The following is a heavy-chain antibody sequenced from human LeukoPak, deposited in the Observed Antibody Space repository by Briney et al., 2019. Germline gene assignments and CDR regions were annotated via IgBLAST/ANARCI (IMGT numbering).Heavy chain of an antibody. CDR2: ISGSGGST. D-gene: IGHD6-6*01. CDR1: GFTFSSYA. V-gene: IGHV3-23*01. J-gene: IGHJ5*02. CDR3: AKDPHTTSIAARGWFDP. Sequence: SGGSLRLSCAASGFTFSSYAMSWVRQAPGKGLEWVSAISGSGGSTYYADSVKGRFTISRDNSKNTLYLQMNSLRAEDTAVYYCAKDPHTTSIAARGWFDPWGQGTLVTVSS.